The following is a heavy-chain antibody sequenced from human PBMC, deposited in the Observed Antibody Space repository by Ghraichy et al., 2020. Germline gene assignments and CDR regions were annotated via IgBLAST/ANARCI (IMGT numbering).Heavy chain of an antibody. CDR2: IKQDGSEK. Sequence: GGSRRLSCAASGFTFSSYWMSWVRQAPGKGLEWVANIKQDGSEKYYVDSVKGRFTISRDNAKNSLYLQMNSLRAEDTAVYYCARAGPVFGVVSYYYGMDVWGQGTTVTVSS. CDR1: GFTFSSYW. V-gene: IGHV3-7*03. D-gene: IGHD3-3*01. J-gene: IGHJ6*02. CDR3: ARAGPVFGVVSYYYGMDV.